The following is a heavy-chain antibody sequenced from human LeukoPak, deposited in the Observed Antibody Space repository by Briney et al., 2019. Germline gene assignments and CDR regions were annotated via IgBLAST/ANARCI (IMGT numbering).Heavy chain of an antibody. CDR3: ARDHHFGALDY. CDR1: GFTFSTPW. V-gene: IGHV3-7*01. J-gene: IGHJ4*02. Sequence: GGSLRLSCAPSGFTFSTPWMTWVRHAPGEGLEWLGNINEGGSVTNYVDSVRGRFSISRDNAKNTMYMQMSSLRVEDTAVYYCARDHHFGALDYWGQGTLVTVSS. D-gene: IGHD1-26*01. CDR2: INEGGSVT.